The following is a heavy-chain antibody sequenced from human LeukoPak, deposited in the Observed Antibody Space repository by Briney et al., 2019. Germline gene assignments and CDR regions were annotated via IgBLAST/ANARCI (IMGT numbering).Heavy chain of an antibody. CDR1: GGSMSGYY. CDR3: ARDKQPGDY. CDR2: IYYSGST. D-gene: IGHD5-18*01. V-gene: IGHV4-59*01. J-gene: IGHJ4*02. Sequence: SETLSLTCTVSGGSMSGYYWGWIRQPPGKGLEWIGYIYYSGSTTHNPSLKSRVTMSVDTPKNQFSLKLSSVTAADTAVYYCARDKQPGDYWGQGTLVTVSS.